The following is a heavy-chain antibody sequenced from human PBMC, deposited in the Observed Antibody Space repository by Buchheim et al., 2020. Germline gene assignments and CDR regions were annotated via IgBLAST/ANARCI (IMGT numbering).Heavy chain of an antibody. D-gene: IGHD3-22*01. CDR2: IYHSGST. J-gene: IGHJ4*02. CDR3: AGATLGIVGAAVDY. Sequence: QLQLQESGSGLVKPSQTLSLTCAVSGCSISRGGYSWSWIRQPPGKGLEWIGYIYHSGSTYYNPSLKSRVTRSVDRYKTQFSLKLSSVTAADTAVYYCAGATLGIVGAAVDYWDQGTL. CDR1: GCSISRGGYS. V-gene: IGHV4-30-2*01.